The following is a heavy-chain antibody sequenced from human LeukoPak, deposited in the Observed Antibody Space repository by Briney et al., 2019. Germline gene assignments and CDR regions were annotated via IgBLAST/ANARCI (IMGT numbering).Heavy chain of an antibody. Sequence: PSETLSLTCAVYGGSFSGYYWSWIRQPAGKGLEWIGRIYTSGSTNYNPSLKSRVTMSVDTSKNQFSLKLSSVTAADTAVYYCAREGWQWLVHAFDIWGQGTMVTVSS. CDR3: AREGWQWLVHAFDI. CDR1: GGSFSGYY. CDR2: IYTSGST. V-gene: IGHV4-4*07. J-gene: IGHJ3*02. D-gene: IGHD6-19*01.